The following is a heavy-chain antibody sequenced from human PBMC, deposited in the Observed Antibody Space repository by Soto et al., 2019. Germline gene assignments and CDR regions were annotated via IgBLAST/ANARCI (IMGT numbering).Heavy chain of an antibody. CDR3: GRGRSGQIVVFY. CDR2: IGPESGAT. J-gene: IGHJ4*02. V-gene: IGHV1-2*02. CDR1: GYTFTGHY. D-gene: IGHD1-26*01. Sequence: ASVKVSCKASGYTFTGHYIHWVRQAPEQGPEWMGEIGPESGATRYAQRFQGRVAMTRDMSITTVYMELNNLSPDDTAVYYCGRGRSGQIVVFYWGQGTPVTVSS.